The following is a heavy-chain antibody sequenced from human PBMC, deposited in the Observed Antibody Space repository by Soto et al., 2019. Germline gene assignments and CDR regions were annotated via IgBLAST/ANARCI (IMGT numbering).Heavy chain of an antibody. CDR2: IGTIGDT. Sequence: EVQLVESGGGLVQPGGSLRLTCAASGFTFRSFDFHWVRQATAKVLEWVATIGTIGDTYYPVSVKGRFTVSRENANSSVSLQMDSLRVGDTAVYFCVRGQEVGAHFFDSWGQGTPVTVSS. CDR3: VRGQEVGAHFFDS. V-gene: IGHV3-13*01. D-gene: IGHD2-15*01. CDR1: GFTFRSFD. J-gene: IGHJ4*02.